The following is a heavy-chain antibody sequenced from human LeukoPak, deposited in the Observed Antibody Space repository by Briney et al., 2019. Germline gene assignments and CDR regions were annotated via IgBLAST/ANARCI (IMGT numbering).Heavy chain of an antibody. V-gene: IGHV3-48*02. CDR1: GFTFSRYS. CDR3: AREANYDDPYYYGMDV. Sequence: GGSLRLSCAASGFTFSRYSMNWVRQAPGEGLEWLSYISSSGTSKYSADSVKGRFTISRDNAKNSLYLQMNSLRDDDTAVYYCAREANYDDPYYYGMDVWGQGTTVTVSS. J-gene: IGHJ6*02. D-gene: IGHD4-17*01. CDR2: ISSSGTSK.